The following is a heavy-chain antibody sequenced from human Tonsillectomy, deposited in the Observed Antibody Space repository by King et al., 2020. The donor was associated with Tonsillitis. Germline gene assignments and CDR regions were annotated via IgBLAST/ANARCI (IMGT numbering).Heavy chain of an antibody. Sequence: QLQESGPGLVKPSETLSLTCAVSGYSISSGYYWGWIRQPPGKGLEWIGSILHSGSTYYNPSRKSRVTIPVDTSKNQFSLKLSSVTAADTAVYYCARSGGAAAGKGGPIAYWGQGTLVTLSS. CDR3: ARSGGAAAGKGGPIAY. CDR2: ILHSGST. V-gene: IGHV4-38-2*01. D-gene: IGHD6-13*01. CDR1: GYSISSGYY. J-gene: IGHJ4*02.